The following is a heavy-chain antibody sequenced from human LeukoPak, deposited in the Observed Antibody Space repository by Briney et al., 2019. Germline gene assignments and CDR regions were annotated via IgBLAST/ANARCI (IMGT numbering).Heavy chain of an antibody. CDR1: GFTFRTYW. D-gene: IGHD1-26*01. J-gene: IGHJ4*02. CDR2: INEDGSIT. CDR3: GRDLGGRSGY. Sequence: GGSLRLSCAVSGFTFRTYWTHWVRQVPGEGLVWVSRINEDGSITNYADSVKGRFSISRDNAKNTLYLQMNSLRAEDTAVYYCGRDLGGRSGYWGQGTLVTVSS. V-gene: IGHV3-74*01.